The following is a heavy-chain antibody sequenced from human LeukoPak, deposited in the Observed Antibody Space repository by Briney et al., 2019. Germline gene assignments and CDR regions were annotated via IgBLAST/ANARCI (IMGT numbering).Heavy chain of an antibody. CDR1: GFTFSDYY. Sequence: GGSLRLSCAASGFTFSDYYMSWVRQAPGQGLEWVSYISSSGSTIYYADSVKGRFTISRDNAKNSLYLQMNSLRAEDTAVYYCARDRLLERRQGYGMDVWGQGTTVTVSS. J-gene: IGHJ6*02. V-gene: IGHV3-11*01. CDR3: ARDRLLERRQGYGMDV. CDR2: ISSSGSTI. D-gene: IGHD1-1*01.